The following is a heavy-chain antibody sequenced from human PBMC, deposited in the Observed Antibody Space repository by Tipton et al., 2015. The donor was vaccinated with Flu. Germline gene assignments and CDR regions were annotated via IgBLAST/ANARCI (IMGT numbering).Heavy chain of an antibody. CDR3: ATGVGHYYDR. CDR1: GFTFTTFW. J-gene: IGHJ4*02. CDR2: VKGDGTST. V-gene: IGHV3-74*01. Sequence: SLRLSCAASGFTFTTFWMHWVRQAPGKGLVWLSRVKGDGTSTVYADPVQGRFTISRDNAKNTVYLQMNGLRAEDTAVYFCATGVGHYYDRWGQGTLVTVSS. D-gene: IGHD3-22*01.